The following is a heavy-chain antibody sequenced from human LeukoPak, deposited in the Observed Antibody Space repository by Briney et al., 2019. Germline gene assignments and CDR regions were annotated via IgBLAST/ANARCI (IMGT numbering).Heavy chain of an antibody. Sequence: GGSLRLSCAASGFTFSTYWMHWVRQAAGKGLVWVSRINSDVSSTSYADSVKGRFTISRDNAKNTLYLQMNSLRAEDTAVYYCARISGTYSDYWGQGTLVTVSS. D-gene: IGHD1-7*01. CDR3: ARISGTYSDY. J-gene: IGHJ4*02. CDR2: INSDVSST. V-gene: IGHV3-74*01. CDR1: GFTFSTYW.